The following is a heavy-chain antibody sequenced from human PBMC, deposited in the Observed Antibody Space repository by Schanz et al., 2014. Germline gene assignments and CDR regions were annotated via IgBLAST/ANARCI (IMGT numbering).Heavy chain of an antibody. CDR3: ARAARRSRVVPLYFDY. CDR2: INHGGST. D-gene: IGHD2-2*01. Sequence: QVQLQQWGAGLLKPSETLSLTCAVYGGSFSGYYWSWIRQPPGKGLEWIAEINHGGSTNYNPSLKSRGTISVDTSTTQFSVKLRSVTAADTAVYYCARAARRSRVVPLYFDYWGQGTLVTVSS. J-gene: IGHJ4*02. CDR1: GGSFSGYY. V-gene: IGHV4-34*01.